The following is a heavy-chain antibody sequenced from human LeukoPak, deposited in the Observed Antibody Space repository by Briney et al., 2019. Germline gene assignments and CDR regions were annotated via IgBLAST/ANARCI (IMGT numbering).Heavy chain of an antibody. CDR3: ARYDYGDYEDYFYYMDV. Sequence: PGGSLRLSCAASGFTFSSYSMNWVRQAPGKGLEWVSSISSSSRYIFYAESVKGRFTISRDNAQNSLYLQMNSLRAEDTAVYYCARYDYGDYEDYFYYMDVWGKGTAVSVSS. CDR2: ISSSSRYI. V-gene: IGHV3-21*01. CDR1: GFTFSSYS. J-gene: IGHJ6*03. D-gene: IGHD4-17*01.